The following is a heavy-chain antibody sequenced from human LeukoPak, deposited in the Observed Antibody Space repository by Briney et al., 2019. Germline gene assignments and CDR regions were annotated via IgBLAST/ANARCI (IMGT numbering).Heavy chain of an antibody. CDR1: GFTFSSYA. D-gene: IGHD3-10*01. CDR2: VWHDGSNR. V-gene: IGHV3-33*01. Sequence: GGSLILSCTAPGFTFSSYAIHWIRQAPGKGLEWVALVWHDGSNRYYADSVKGRFTISRDNSKNTVYLQMNSLRAEDTAVYYCARELFGSGSCPDYWGQGTPATVSS. CDR3: ARELFGSGSCPDY. J-gene: IGHJ4*02.